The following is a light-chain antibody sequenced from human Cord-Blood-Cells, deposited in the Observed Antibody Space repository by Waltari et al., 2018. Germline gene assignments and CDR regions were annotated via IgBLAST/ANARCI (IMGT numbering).Light chain of an antibody. CDR1: QSVSSNY. CDR2: GAS. Sequence: EIVLTQSPGTLSLSPGERATLSCRASQSVSSNYLAWYQQKPGQAPRLLIYGASSRATGIPDRFSVRGSGTDFTLTISRLEPEDFAVYYCQQYGSSPRITFGQGTRLEIK. J-gene: IGKJ5*01. V-gene: IGKV3-20*01. CDR3: QQYGSSPRIT.